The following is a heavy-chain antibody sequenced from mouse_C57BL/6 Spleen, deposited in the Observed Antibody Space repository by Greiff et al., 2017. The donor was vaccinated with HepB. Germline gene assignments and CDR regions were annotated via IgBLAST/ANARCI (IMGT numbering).Heavy chain of an antibody. CDR2: IYPGSGST. D-gene: IGHD1-1*01. V-gene: IGHV1-55*01. CDR1: GYTFTSYW. J-gene: IGHJ3*01. CDR3: ASWHYYGNSSPPAWFAY. Sequence: QVQLQQPGAELVKPGASVKMSCKASGYTFTSYWITWVKQRPGQGLEWIGDIYPGSGSTNYNEKFKSKATLTVDKSSSTAYMPLSSLTSEDSAVYICASWHYYGNSSPPAWFAYWGQGTLVTVST.